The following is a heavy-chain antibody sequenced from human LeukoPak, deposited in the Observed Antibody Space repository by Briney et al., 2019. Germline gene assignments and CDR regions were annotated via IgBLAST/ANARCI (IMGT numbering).Heavy chain of an antibody. CDR3: ATFKYGYCSGGSCYSGPHN. Sequence: GASVKVSCKASGYTFTNYGISWVRQAPGQGLEWMGWISAYNGNTNYAQKLQGIVTMTTDTSTSTAYMELRSLRSDDTAVYYCATFKYGYCSGGSCYSGPHNWGQGTLVTVSS. CDR2: ISAYNGNT. V-gene: IGHV1-18*01. CDR1: GYTFTNYG. J-gene: IGHJ4*02. D-gene: IGHD2-15*01.